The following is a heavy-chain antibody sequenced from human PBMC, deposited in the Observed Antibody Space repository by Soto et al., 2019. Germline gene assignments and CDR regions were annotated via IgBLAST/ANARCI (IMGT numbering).Heavy chain of an antibody. CDR2: ISATGTT. D-gene: IGHD3-10*01. CDR3: ARDQYGAADF. J-gene: IGHJ3*01. CDR1: GDSMRNYY. Sequence: QVQLQESGPGLVEPSETLSLTCNVSGDSMRNYYCSWLRQSAEKGLEWIGRISATGTTSYIPSLKSRITLSVDTSKYQFSLNLKFVTPADTAFYFCARDQYGAADFWGQGTVVTVS. V-gene: IGHV4-4*07.